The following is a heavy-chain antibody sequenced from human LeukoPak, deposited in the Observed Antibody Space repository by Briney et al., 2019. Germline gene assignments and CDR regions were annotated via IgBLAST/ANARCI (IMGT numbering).Heavy chain of an antibody. V-gene: IGHV1-18*01. CDR2: ISAYNGNT. Sequence: ASVKVSCKASGYTFTSYGISWVRQAPGQGLEWMGWISAYNGNTNYAQKLQGRVTMTTDTSTSTAYMELRSLRSDDTAVYYCARHIVVVVAATDYFDYWGQGTLVTVSS. CDR3: ARHIVVVVAATDYFDY. D-gene: IGHD2-15*01. CDR1: GYTFTSYG. J-gene: IGHJ4*02.